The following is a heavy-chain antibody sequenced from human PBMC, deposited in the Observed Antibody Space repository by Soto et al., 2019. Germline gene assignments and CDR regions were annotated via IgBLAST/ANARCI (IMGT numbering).Heavy chain of an antibody. J-gene: IGHJ6*02. CDR2: IYHSGST. Sequence: QVQLQESGPGLVKPSGTLSLTCAVSGGSISSSNWWSWVRQTPGKGLEWIGEIYHSGSTNYNPSRKSTVTISVDKSKNQFSLKLSSVSPADTAVYYCARERAFGESSPGYYYYGMDVWGQGTTVTVSS. CDR3: ARERAFGESSPGYYYYGMDV. CDR1: GGSISSSNW. D-gene: IGHD3-10*01. V-gene: IGHV4-4*02.